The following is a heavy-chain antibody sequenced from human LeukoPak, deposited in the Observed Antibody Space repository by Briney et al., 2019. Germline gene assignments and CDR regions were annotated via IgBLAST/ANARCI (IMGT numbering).Heavy chain of an antibody. CDR2: INSGGST. CDR1: GFTVSSNY. V-gene: IGHV3-66*04. J-gene: IGHJ6*02. D-gene: IGHD1-26*01. Sequence: PGGSLRLSCAASGFTVSSNYMNWVRQAPGKGLEGVSVINSGGSTYYADSVKGRFIISRDNSKNMLYLQMNSLRAEDTAVYYCARHEGAQDGMDVWGQGTTVTVSS. CDR3: ARHEGAQDGMDV.